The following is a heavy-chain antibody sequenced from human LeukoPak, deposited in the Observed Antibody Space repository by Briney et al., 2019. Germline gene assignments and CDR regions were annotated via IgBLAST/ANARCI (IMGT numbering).Heavy chain of an antibody. Sequence: SVKVSCKASGGTFSSYAISWVRQAPGQGLEWMGRIIPILGIANYAQKFQGRVTITADKSTSTAYMELSSLRSEDTAVYYCASVLGYCSGGSCYKHFDYWSQGTLVTVSS. D-gene: IGHD2-15*01. CDR2: IIPILGIA. V-gene: IGHV1-69*04. J-gene: IGHJ4*02. CDR3: ASVLGYCSGGSCYKHFDY. CDR1: GGTFSSYA.